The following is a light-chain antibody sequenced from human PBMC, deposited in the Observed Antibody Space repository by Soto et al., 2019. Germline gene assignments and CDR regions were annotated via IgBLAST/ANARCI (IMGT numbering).Light chain of an antibody. CDR2: DAS. V-gene: IGKV1-5*01. CDR1: QSVSGW. CDR3: QQYVTFSGT. J-gene: IGKJ1*01. Sequence: DMEMKKTPSTLSASVGDTVTVTCRASQSVSGWLAWYQQKPGEAPKLLIYDASALPRGVPSRFSGSGSGTKFTLTIASLQPDDFATYYFQQYVTFSGTLGPGTKV.